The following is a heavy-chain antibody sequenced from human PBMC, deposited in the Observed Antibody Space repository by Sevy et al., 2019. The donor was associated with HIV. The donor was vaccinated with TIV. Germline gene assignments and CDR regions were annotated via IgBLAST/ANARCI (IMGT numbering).Heavy chain of an antibody. Sequence: GGSLRLSCAVSGFSFSHYAFHWVRQAPGKGLEWVSLISYDGTYKNYADSVKGRFTISRDNSKNTLYLQMNSLRGNDTXXXXXXXXXXXXXXXXCYHRFDYWGPGALVTVSS. D-gene: IGHD2-15*01. CDR1: GFSFSHYA. CDR2: ISYDGTYK. J-gene: IGHJ4*02. V-gene: IGHV3-30-3*01. CDR3: XXXXXXXXXXXCYHRFDY.